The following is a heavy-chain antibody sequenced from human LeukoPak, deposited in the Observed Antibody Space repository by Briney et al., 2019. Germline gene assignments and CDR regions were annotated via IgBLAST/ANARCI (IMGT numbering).Heavy chain of an antibody. J-gene: IGHJ4*02. V-gene: IGHV4-31*03. CDR1: GGSISSGGNY. CDR2: AYYSEST. CDR3: ARALYDSGSYYDY. D-gene: IGHD3-10*01. Sequence: PSETLSLTCTVSGGSISSGGNYWSWIRQHPGKGLEWIGYAYYSESTYYNPSLKSRVTISVDTSKNQFSLKLSSVTAADTAVYYCARALYDSGSYYDYWGQGTLVTVSS.